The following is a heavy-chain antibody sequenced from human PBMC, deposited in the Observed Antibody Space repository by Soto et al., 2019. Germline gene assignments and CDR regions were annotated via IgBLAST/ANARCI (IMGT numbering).Heavy chain of an antibody. D-gene: IGHD2-21*02. CDR3: ARGSIPLSVGGDWHY. Sequence: QVQLVQSGAEVKKPGASVKVSCKASGYTFTSYGISWVRQAPGQGLEWMGWISAYNGNTNYAQKLQGRVTMTTDTSXXTAYMELRSLRSDDTAVYYCARGSIPLSVGGDWHYWGQGTLVTVSS. V-gene: IGHV1-18*01. CDR1: GYTFTSYG. CDR2: ISAYNGNT. J-gene: IGHJ4*02.